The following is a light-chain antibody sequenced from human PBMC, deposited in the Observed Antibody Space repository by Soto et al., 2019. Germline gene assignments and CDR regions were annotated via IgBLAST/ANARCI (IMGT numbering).Light chain of an antibody. CDR2: GAS. CDR3: QQYNNWPPT. Sequence: EIVMTQSPAPLSVSPGERATLSCRASQSVSSNLAWYQQKHGQAPRLLIYGASTRATGIPARFSGSGSGTEFTLTISRLQSEDFAVHYCQQYNNWPPTCGQGTKVEIK. V-gene: IGKV3-15*01. J-gene: IGKJ1*01. CDR1: QSVSSN.